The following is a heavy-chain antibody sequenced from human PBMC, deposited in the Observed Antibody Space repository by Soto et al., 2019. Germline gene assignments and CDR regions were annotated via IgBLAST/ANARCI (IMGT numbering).Heavy chain of an antibody. D-gene: IGHD3-10*01. CDR1: GVTFTSYA. V-gene: IGHV3-23*01. CDR2: ISKSGDSA. J-gene: IGHJ4*02. Sequence: SLRLSCAASGVTFTSYAMTWVRQVPGEGLQWVSSISKSGDSAYYADSVKGRFTTSRDNSKNTLYLQMNSLRAEDTAIYYCAKGSFGFDYWGQGTLVTVSS. CDR3: AKGSFGFDY.